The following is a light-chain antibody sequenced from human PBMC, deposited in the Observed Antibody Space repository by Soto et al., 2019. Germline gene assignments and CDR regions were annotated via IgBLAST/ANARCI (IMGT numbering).Light chain of an antibody. V-gene: IGKV3D-20*02. CDR1: QSVSSDF. CDR3: QQRSNWPT. Sequence: EIALTQSPGTLSLSPGERATLSCRASQSVSSDFLAWYQEKPGQATRLLIYGASNRATGIPDRFSGSGSGTDFTLTISRLEPEDFAVYYCQQRSNWPTFGPGTKVD. J-gene: IGKJ3*01. CDR2: GAS.